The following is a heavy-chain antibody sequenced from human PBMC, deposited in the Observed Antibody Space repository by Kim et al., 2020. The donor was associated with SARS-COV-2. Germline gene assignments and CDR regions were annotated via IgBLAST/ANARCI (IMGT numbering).Heavy chain of an antibody. CDR3: AREGRLGARTAAGTYYYYYGMDV. D-gene: IGHD6-13*01. J-gene: IGHJ6*02. Sequence: GGSLRLSCAASGFTFSSYWMSWVRQAPGKGLEWVANIKQDGSEKYYVDSVKGRFTISRDNAKNSLYLQMNSLRAEDTAVYYCAREGRLGARTAAGTYYYYYGMDVWGQGTTDTVSS. CDR2: IKQDGSEK. CDR1: GFTFSSYW. V-gene: IGHV3-7*01.